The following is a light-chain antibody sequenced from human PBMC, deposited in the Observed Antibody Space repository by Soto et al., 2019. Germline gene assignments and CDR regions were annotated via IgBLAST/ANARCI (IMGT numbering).Light chain of an antibody. V-gene: IGKV3-15*01. Sequence: EIVMTQSPATLSVSPGERATLSFSSSQSVSSTLAWYQQKPGQAPRLLIYGASTRATDIPARFSGSGSGTEFTLTISSLQSEDFAVYYCQQYYSWPRTFGQGTKVDIK. CDR3: QQYYSWPRT. CDR1: QSVSST. J-gene: IGKJ1*01. CDR2: GAS.